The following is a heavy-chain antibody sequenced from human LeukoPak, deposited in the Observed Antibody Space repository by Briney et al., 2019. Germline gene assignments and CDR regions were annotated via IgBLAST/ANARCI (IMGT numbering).Heavy chain of an antibody. J-gene: IGHJ4*02. V-gene: IGHV3-33*01. CDR1: GFTFSYYA. CDR2: IWSDGSNK. D-gene: IGHD3-10*01. Sequence: PGRSLRLSCSASGFTFSYYAIHWVRQASGKGLXXXALIWSDGSNKYYADSVKGRITISRDNSKNTVYLQMNSLRAEDTAVYYCARELFGSGSCPDGWGQGTLVTVSS. CDR3: ARELFGSGSCPDG.